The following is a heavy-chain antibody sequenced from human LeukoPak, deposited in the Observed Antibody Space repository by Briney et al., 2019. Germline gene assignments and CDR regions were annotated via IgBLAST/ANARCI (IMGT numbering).Heavy chain of an antibody. CDR1: SVSTNNNY. CDR3: ARALYYYDSSGYRFVD. CDR2: IYYSGDT. D-gene: IGHD3-22*01. Sequence: PSETLSLTCTVSSVSTNNNYWSWIRQPPGKGLEWIGFIYYSGDTNYNPSPKSRVTISLDTSKKQFSLRLSSVTAADTAVYYCARALYYYDSSGYRFVDWGQGNLVTVSS. J-gene: IGHJ4*02. V-gene: IGHV4-59*01.